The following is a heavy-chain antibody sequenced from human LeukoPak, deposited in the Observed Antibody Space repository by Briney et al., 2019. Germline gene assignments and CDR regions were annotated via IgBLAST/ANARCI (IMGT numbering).Heavy chain of an antibody. D-gene: IGHD1-26*01. CDR1: GVSISSSGSY. J-gene: IGHJ4*02. CDR3: ARLLQTPLKNYFDY. Sequence: PSETLSLTCNVSGVSISSSGSYWSWVRQHPGKALEWIGYNFYSGSTYYNPSLKSRVTISVDASKSQFSLKLSSVTAADTAVCYCARLLQTPLKNYFDYWGQGTLVTVSS. V-gene: IGHV4-31*03. CDR2: NFYSGST.